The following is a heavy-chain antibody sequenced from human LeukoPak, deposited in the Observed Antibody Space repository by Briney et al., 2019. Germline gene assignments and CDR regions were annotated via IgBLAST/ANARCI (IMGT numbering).Heavy chain of an antibody. CDR2: ISSSSSSYI. CDR3: ARGRELSPTRRLNWFDP. D-gene: IGHD1-26*01. CDR1: GFTFSSYS. Sequence: PGGSLRLSCAASGFTFSSYSMNWVRQAPGKGLEWVSSISSSSSSYIYYADSVKGRFTISRDNAKNSLYLQMNSLRAEDTAVYYCARGRELSPTRRLNWFDPWGQGTLVTVSS. V-gene: IGHV3-21*01. J-gene: IGHJ5*02.